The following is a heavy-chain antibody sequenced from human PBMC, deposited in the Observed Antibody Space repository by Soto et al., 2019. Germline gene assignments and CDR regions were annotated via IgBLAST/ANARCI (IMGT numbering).Heavy chain of an antibody. Sequence: EVQLLGSGGALQQPGGSLRLSCEASGFTFKVYAMTWVRQAPGKGLEWVSVISASGGNTYYAESVKGRFTMSRDNSKNMVYLQMNNLRVEDTALYSCAKGAYSYGPLDSWGQGTLVTVSS. CDR1: GFTFKVYA. D-gene: IGHD5-18*01. CDR3: AKGAYSYGPLDS. V-gene: IGHV3-23*01. CDR2: ISASGGNT. J-gene: IGHJ4*02.